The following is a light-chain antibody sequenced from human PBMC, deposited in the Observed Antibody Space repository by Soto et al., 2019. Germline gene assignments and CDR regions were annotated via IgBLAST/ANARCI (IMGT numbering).Light chain of an antibody. Sequence: QSVLTQPASVSGSPGQSITISCTGTSSDVGGYNYVSWYQHHPGKAPKLIIYDVTNRPSGVSNPFSGSKSGNTASLTISGPPPEDEAIYYCSSYTPGNTPKIVFETGTKATAL. CDR3: SSYTPGNTPKIV. CDR2: DVT. CDR1: SSDVGGYNY. J-gene: IGLJ1*01. V-gene: IGLV2-14*03.